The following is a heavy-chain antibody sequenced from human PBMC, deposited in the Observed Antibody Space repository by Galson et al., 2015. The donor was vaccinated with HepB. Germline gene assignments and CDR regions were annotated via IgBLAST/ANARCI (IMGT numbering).Heavy chain of an antibody. CDR2: ISSSSTYI. Sequence: SLRLSCAVSGFTLGSYAMSWVRQAPGKGLEWVSSISSSSTYIHYADSVKGRFTISRDNTKNSLFLQMNSLGADDTAVYYCARDKCSSLRCYDVDYWGQGTPVTVSS. D-gene: IGHD2-2*01. CDR1: GFTLGSYA. CDR3: ARDKCSSLRCYDVDY. V-gene: IGHV3-21*01. J-gene: IGHJ4*02.